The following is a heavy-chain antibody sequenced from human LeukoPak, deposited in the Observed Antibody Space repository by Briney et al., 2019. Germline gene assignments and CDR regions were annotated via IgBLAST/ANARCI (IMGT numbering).Heavy chain of an antibody. CDR2: IYPHSGGA. CDR3: VRGVTLGVNWFDP. Sequence: ASVKVSCKASGYTFTSYGISWVRQAPGQGLEWLGWIYPHSGGANYAQKFQGRVTMTRDTSISTAYMELSRLISDDTAVYYCVRGVTLGVNWFDPWGQGTLVTVSS. V-gene: IGHV1-2*02. J-gene: IGHJ5*02. CDR1: GYTFTSYG. D-gene: IGHD3-10*01.